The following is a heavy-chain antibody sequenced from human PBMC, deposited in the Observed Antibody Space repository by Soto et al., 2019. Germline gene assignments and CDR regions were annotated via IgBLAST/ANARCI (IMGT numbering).Heavy chain of an antibody. Sequence: QITLKESGPTLVRPAQTLTLTCAFSGFSLTTYDMGVAWIRQPPGKALEWLALIYWDDDKRYSPSLKDRLAIPKDTSRNQVVLTITNMDPGDTATYFCAHAGDYDLLTCDHWGPGTLVTVSS. J-gene: IGHJ4*02. CDR2: IYWDDDK. CDR3: AHAGDYDLLTCDH. CDR1: GFSLTTYDMG. V-gene: IGHV2-5*02. D-gene: IGHD4-17*01.